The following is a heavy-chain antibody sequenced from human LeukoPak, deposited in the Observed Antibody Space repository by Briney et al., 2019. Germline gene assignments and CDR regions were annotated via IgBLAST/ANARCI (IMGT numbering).Heavy chain of an antibody. V-gene: IGHV3-33*01. CDR2: IWYDGSNK. Sequence: GSLRLSCAASGFTFSSYGMHWVRQAPGKGLEWVAVIWYDGSNKYYADSVKGRFTISRDNSKNTLYLQMNSLRAEDTAVYYCASSYWSGGSCYYEPFDYWGQGTLVTVSS. CDR3: ASSYWSGGSCYYEPFDY. D-gene: IGHD2-15*01. CDR1: GFTFSSYG. J-gene: IGHJ4*02.